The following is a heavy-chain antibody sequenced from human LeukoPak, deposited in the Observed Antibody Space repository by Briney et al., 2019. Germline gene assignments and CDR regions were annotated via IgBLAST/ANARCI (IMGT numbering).Heavy chain of an antibody. CDR1: GGSVSSGSYY. Sequence: SETLSLTCTVSGGSVSSGSYYWSWIRQPPGKGLEWIGYIYYSGGTNYNPSLKSRVTISIDTSKNQFSLKLSSVTAADTAVFYCARGGGYSYGYAFDIWGQGTMVTVS. V-gene: IGHV4-61*01. CDR2: IYYSGGT. D-gene: IGHD5-18*01. J-gene: IGHJ3*02. CDR3: ARGGGYSYGYAFDI.